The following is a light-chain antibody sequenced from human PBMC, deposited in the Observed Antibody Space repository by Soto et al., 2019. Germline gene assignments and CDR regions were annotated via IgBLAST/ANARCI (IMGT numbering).Light chain of an antibody. CDR2: EDF. V-gene: IGLV2-23*01. J-gene: IGLJ2*01. Sequence: QSALTQPASVSGSPGQSITISCTGTSSDVGGSGLVSWYQFHPGKAPKLLIFEDFKRPSGVSNRFSGSKSGSTASLTISGLQAEDEADYYCCSYAGRSTWDVVFGGGTKLTVL. CDR3: CSYAGRSTWDVV. CDR1: SSDVGGSGL.